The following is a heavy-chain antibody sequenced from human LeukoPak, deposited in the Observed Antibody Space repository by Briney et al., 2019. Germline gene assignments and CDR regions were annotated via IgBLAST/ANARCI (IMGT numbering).Heavy chain of an antibody. Sequence: PSETLSLTCTVSGYSISSGYYWGWIRQPPGKGLEWIGSIYHSGSTYYNPSLKSRVTISVDTSKNQFSLKLSSVTAADTAVYYCARNRYCSSTSCYRRLNYSGDIYYMDVWGKGTTVTISS. CDR2: IYHSGST. V-gene: IGHV4-38-2*02. J-gene: IGHJ6*03. CDR1: GYSISSGYY. CDR3: ARNRYCSSTSCYRRLNYSGDIYYMDV. D-gene: IGHD2-2*01.